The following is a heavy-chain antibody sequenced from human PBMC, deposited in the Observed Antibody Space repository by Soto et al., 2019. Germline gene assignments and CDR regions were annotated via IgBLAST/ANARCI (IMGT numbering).Heavy chain of an antibody. V-gene: IGHV3-23*01. J-gene: IGHJ3*01. CDR1: GFTFSSYA. Sequence: EVQLLDSGGGLVQAGGSLRLSCAASGFTFSSYAMSWVRQAPGKGLEWVSSISGSGGGTYYADSVKGRFTISRDNSKSTLSLQMNSLRAEDTAVYYCAKSRGSGSYFNPSDAFDFWGQGTMVTVSS. D-gene: IGHD3-10*01. CDR3: AKSRGSGSYFNPSDAFDF. CDR2: ISGSGGGT.